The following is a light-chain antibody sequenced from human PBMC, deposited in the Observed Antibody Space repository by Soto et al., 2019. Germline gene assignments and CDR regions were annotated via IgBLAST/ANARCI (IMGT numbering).Light chain of an antibody. J-gene: IGKJ3*01. CDR2: GAS. V-gene: IGKV3-20*01. Sequence: EIVLTQSPAPLSLSPGERATLSCRASQSVSNNYLAWYQQKPGQAPRLLIYGASNRATGIPDRSSGSGSGTDFTLTISRLEPEDFAVYYCQQSATFGPGTKVD. CDR3: QQSAT. CDR1: QSVSNNY.